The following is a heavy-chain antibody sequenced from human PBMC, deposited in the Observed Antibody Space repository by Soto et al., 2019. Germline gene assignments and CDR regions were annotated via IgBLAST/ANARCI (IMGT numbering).Heavy chain of an antibody. CDR1: GGTFSSYA. J-gene: IGHJ4*02. Sequence: AASVNVSCKASGGTFSSYAISWVRQAPGQGLEWMGGIIPIFGTANYAQKFQGRVTITADESTSTAYMELSSLRSEDTAVYYCARDHYYDSSGASFDYWGQGTLVTVSS. D-gene: IGHD3-22*01. CDR3: ARDHYYDSSGASFDY. CDR2: IIPIFGTA. V-gene: IGHV1-69*13.